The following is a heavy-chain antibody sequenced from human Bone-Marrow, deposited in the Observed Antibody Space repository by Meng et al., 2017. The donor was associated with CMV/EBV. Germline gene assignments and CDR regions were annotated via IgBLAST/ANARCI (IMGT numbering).Heavy chain of an antibody. Sequence: PCTASGGTFRSYAISWVRQAPGQGLEWMGGIIPIFGTANYAQKFQGRVTITTDESTSTAYMELSSLRSEDTAVYYCASVLTSNWFDPWGQGTLVTVSS. CDR3: ASVLTSNWFDP. D-gene: IGHD2-8*01. CDR1: GGTFRSYA. CDR2: IIPIFGTA. J-gene: IGHJ5*02. V-gene: IGHV1-69*05.